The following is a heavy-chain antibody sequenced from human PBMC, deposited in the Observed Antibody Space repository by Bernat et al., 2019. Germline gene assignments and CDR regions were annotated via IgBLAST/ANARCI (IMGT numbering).Heavy chain of an antibody. V-gene: IGHV4-34*01. CDR1: GGSFSGYY. J-gene: IGHJ4*02. CDR3: ARGRYCSSTSCYSTDY. Sequence: QVQLQQWGAGLLKPSETLSLTCAVYGGSFSGYYWSWIRQPPGKGLEWIGEINHSGSTNYNPSHKSRVTISVATSKNQFSLKLSSVTAADTAVYYCARGRYCSSTSCYSTDYWGQGTLVTVSS. D-gene: IGHD2-2*01. CDR2: INHSGST.